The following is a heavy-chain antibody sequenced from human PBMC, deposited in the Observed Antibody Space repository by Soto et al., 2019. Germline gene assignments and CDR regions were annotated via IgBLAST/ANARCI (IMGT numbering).Heavy chain of an antibody. CDR1: RYTFSLDW. Sequence: GSLRLFCEASRYTFSLDWMTWVRQAPRKGPEWVANIKQGGSEKYYMDSVKGRFTISRDNVKNSVFLQMNSLRAEDTAVYYCASGDHLDYWGQGTLVTAPQ. CDR3: ASGDHLDY. V-gene: IGHV3-7*03. J-gene: IGHJ4*02. D-gene: IGHD3-10*01. CDR2: IKQGGSEK.